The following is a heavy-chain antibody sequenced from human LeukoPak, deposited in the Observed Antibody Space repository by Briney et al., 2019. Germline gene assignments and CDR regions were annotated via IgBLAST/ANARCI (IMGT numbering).Heavy chain of an antibody. CDR3: ARELGYCSRNSCPLYRY. CDR1: GYSFTDYY. Sequence: ASVKVSCKASGYSFTDYYVHWVRQAPGQGLEWMGRINPKSGGTHYAQNFYGRVTMTRDTSITTAYMELSRLRSDDTAVYYCARELGYCSRNSCPLYRYWGQGTLVIVSS. J-gene: IGHJ4*02. V-gene: IGHV1-2*06. CDR2: INPKSGGT. D-gene: IGHD2-2*01.